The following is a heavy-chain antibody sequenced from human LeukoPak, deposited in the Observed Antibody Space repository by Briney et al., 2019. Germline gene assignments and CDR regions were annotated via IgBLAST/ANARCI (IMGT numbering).Heavy chain of an antibody. D-gene: IGHD3-22*01. CDR3: AKGPDRNYYFDY. Sequence: GGSLILSCAASGFTFSSYAMSWVRQAPGKGLEWVSAISGSGGSTYYADSVKGRFTISRDNSKNTLYLQMNSLRAEDTAVYYCAKGPDRNYYFDYWGQGTLVTVSS. CDR1: GFTFSSYA. CDR2: ISGSGGST. J-gene: IGHJ4*02. V-gene: IGHV3-23*01.